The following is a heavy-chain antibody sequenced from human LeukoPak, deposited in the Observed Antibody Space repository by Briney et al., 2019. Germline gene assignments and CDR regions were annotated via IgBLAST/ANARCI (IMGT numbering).Heavy chain of an antibody. V-gene: IGHV3-7*01. CDR3: ARWRGSTSERSDY. CDR1: GFTFSDYW. D-gene: IGHD2-2*01. J-gene: IGHJ4*02. CDR2: IKQDGSAK. Sequence: GGSLRLPCTASGFTFSDYWMTWVRQAPGKGLEWVANIKQDGSAKYYVDSVKGRFTISRGNAKNSLYLQMDSLRVEDTATYYCARWRGSTSERSDYWGQGTLVTVSS.